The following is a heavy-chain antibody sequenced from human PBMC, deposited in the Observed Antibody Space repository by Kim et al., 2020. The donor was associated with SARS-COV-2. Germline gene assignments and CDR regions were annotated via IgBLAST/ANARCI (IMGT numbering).Heavy chain of an antibody. V-gene: IGHV3-11*05. J-gene: IGHJ4*02. CDR2: ISSSIDYT. CDR3: ARVSLGSSSWYYFDY. Sequence: GGSLRLSCAASGFTFSDYYMSWIRQAPGKGLEWVSYISSSIDYTNYADSLKGRFTISRDNAKNSLYLQMNSLRADDTAVYYCARVSLGSSSWYYFDYWGRKTPLPVPS. D-gene: IGHD6-13*01. CDR1: GFTFSDYY.